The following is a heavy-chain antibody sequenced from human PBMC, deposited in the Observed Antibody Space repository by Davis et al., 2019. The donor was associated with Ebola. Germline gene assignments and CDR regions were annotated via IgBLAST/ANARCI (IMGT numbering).Heavy chain of an antibody. CDR2: ISWDGGST. CDR1: GFTFDDYN. D-gene: IGHD1-26*01. Sequence: PGGSLRLSCAASGFTFDDYNIHWVRQAPGKGLEWVALISWDGGSTFYADSVKGRFTISRDNRKNSLYLQMNSLRTEDTALYYCAKDIGAPEIFYYFGMDVWGKGTTVTVSS. J-gene: IGHJ6*04. CDR3: AKDIGAPEIFYYFGMDV. V-gene: IGHV3-43*01.